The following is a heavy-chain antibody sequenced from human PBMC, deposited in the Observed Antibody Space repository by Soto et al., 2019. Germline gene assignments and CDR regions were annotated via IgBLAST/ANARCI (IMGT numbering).Heavy chain of an antibody. V-gene: IGHV1-69*06. CDR3: ASGKAATVPLYYFDY. D-gene: IGHD2-15*01. Sequence: ASVKVSCKASGGTFSSYAISWVRQAPGQGLEWMGGIIPIFGTANYAQKFQGRVTITADKSTSTAYMELSSLRSEDTAVCYCASGKAATVPLYYFDYWGQGTLVTVSS. CDR2: IIPIFGTA. J-gene: IGHJ4*02. CDR1: GGTFSSYA.